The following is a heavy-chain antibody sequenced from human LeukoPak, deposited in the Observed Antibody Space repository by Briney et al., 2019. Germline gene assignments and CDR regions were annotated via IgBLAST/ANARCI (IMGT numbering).Heavy chain of an antibody. Sequence: ASVKVSCKASGGTFSSYAINWVRQATGQGLEWMGWMNPNSGNTGYAQKFQGRVTITRNSSITTAYMELSSLRSDDTAVYYCARALSGSYQFYYFDYWGQGTLVTVSS. CDR2: MNPNSGNT. CDR1: GGTFSSYA. J-gene: IGHJ4*02. V-gene: IGHV1-8*03. D-gene: IGHD1-26*01. CDR3: ARALSGSYQFYYFDY.